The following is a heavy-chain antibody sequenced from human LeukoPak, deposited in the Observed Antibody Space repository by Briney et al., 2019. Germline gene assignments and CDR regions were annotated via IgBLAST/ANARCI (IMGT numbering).Heavy chain of an antibody. CDR1: GGSISSGGYY. V-gene: IGHV4-61*03. D-gene: IGHD5-18*01. J-gene: IGHJ4*02. CDR2: FYYSGST. Sequence: SSETLSLTCTVSGGSISSGGYYWSWIRQHPGKGLEWIGFFYYSGSTNYNPSLKSRVTISVDTSKNHFSLKLSSVTAADTAVYYCARGPGGYSYGYYFDYWGQGTLVTVSS. CDR3: ARGPGGYSYGYYFDY.